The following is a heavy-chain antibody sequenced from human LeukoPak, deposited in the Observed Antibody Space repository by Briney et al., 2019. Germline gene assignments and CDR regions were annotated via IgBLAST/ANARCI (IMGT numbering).Heavy chain of an antibody. Sequence: PGGSLRLSCAASGFTFSSYAMNWVRQAPGKGLEWVSTISGSGGGTYYADSVKGRFTISRDNSKDTLYLQMNSLRAEDTAVYYCARETVDDASDIWGQGTMVTVSS. V-gene: IGHV3-23*01. D-gene: IGHD1-1*01. CDR2: ISGSGGGT. J-gene: IGHJ3*02. CDR1: GFTFSSYA. CDR3: ARETVDDASDI.